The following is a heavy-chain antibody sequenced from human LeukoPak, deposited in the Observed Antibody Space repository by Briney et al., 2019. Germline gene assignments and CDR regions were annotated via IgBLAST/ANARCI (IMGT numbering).Heavy chain of an antibody. CDR2: INPSGGST. CDR3: ARDGVVVAAIGGSWFDP. J-gene: IGHJ5*02. CDR1: GYTFTSYY. D-gene: IGHD2-15*01. Sequence: GASVKVSCKASGYTFTSYYMHWVRQAPGQGLEWMGIINPSGGSTSYAQKFQGRVTMTRDTSTSTVYMELSSLRSEDTAVYYCARDGVVVAAIGGSWFDPWGQGTLVTVSS. V-gene: IGHV1-46*01.